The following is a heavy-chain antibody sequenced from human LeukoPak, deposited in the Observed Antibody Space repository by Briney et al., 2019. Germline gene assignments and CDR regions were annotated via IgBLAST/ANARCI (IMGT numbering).Heavy chain of an antibody. J-gene: IGHJ4*02. D-gene: IGHD3-10*01. CDR3: AKDPRSGSPGD. CDR2: IIPIFGTA. V-gene: IGHV1-69*05. Sequence: ASVKVSCKASGGTFSSYAISWVRQAPGQGLEWMGGIIPIFGTANYAQKFQGRVTITTDESTSTAYMELSSLRSEDTAVYYCAKDPRSGSPGDWGQGTLVTVSS. CDR1: GGTFSSYA.